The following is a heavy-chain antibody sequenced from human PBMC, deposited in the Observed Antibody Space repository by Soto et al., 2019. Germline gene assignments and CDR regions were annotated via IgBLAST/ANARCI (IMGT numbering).Heavy chain of an antibody. CDR1: GGSISSYY. Sequence: TSETLSLTCTVSGGSISSYYWSWIRQPPGKGLEWIGYIYYSGSTNYNPSLKSRVTISVDTSKNQFSLKLSSVTAADTAVYYCARALYDFWSGFAMDVWGKGTTVTVSS. CDR3: ARALYDFWSGFAMDV. CDR2: IYYSGST. D-gene: IGHD3-3*01. J-gene: IGHJ6*03. V-gene: IGHV4-59*01.